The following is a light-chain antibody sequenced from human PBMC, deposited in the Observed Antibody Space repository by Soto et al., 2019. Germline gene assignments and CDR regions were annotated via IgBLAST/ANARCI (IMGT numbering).Light chain of an antibody. V-gene: IGKV3-11*01. J-gene: IGKJ5*01. CDR2: DAS. CDR1: QSVSSY. CDR3: QQRSHWPPIT. Sequence: EILLTQSPATLSLSPGERATLSCRASQSVSSYLAWYQQKPGQAPRLLIYDASNRATGIPARFSGSGSGTDFTLTISSLEPEDFAVYYCQQRSHWPPITFGQGTRLEIK.